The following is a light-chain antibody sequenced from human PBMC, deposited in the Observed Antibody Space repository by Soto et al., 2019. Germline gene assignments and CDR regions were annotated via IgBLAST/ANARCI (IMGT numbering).Light chain of an antibody. CDR1: SSDIGDYNY. CDR2: EVS. CDR3: SSFTSSSTLV. J-gene: IGLJ3*02. V-gene: IGLV2-14*01. Sequence: QSALTQPASVSGSPGQSIAISCTGTSSDIGDYNYVSWYQQHPGKAPKLMIYEVSNRPSGVSNRFSGSKSGNTASLTISGIQAGDEAHYSCSSFTSSSTLVFGGGTKLTVL.